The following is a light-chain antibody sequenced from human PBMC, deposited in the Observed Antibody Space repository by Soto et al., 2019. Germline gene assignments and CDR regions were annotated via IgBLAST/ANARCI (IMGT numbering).Light chain of an antibody. CDR3: QQSYRTSYT. CDR1: QSISSY. J-gene: IGKJ2*01. Sequence: DLQMTQSPSSLSASVGDRVTITCRASQSISSYLNWYQQKPGKAPNLLIYAASTLQSGVPSRFSGSGSGTEFTLTISSLQPEDFATYYCQQSYRTSYTFGQGTKLEIK. CDR2: AAS. V-gene: IGKV1-39*01.